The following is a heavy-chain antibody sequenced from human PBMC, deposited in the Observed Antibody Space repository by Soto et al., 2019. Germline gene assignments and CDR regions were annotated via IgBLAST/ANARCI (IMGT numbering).Heavy chain of an antibody. CDR2: IYPGDSDT. Sequence: GESLKISCKGSGYSFTSYWIGWVRQMPGKGLEWMGIIYPGDSDTRYSPSFQGQVTISADKSISTAYLQWSSLKASDTAMYYCARRIAAAGTYYYYGMDVWGQGTTVTVSS. CDR1: GYSFTSYW. CDR3: ARRIAAAGTYYYYGMDV. J-gene: IGHJ6*02. D-gene: IGHD6-13*01. V-gene: IGHV5-51*01.